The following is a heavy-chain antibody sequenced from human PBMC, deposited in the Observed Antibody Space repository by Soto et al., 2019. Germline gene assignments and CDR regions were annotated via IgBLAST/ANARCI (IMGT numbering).Heavy chain of an antibody. V-gene: IGHV1-69*13. CDR1: GGTFSSYA. Sequence: RASVKVSCKASGGTFSSYAISWVRQAPGQGLEWMGGIIPIFGTANYAQKFQGRVTITADESTSTAYMELSSLRSEDTAVYYCACGGNSEYDYWGQGTLVTVSS. J-gene: IGHJ4*02. CDR2: IIPIFGTA. CDR3: ACGGNSEYDY. D-gene: IGHD2-21*02.